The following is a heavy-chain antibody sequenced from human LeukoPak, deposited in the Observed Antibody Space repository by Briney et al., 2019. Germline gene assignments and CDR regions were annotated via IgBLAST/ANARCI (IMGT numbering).Heavy chain of an antibody. D-gene: IGHD3-22*01. CDR3: ARDRDSRWDFDL. J-gene: IGHJ2*01. CDR1: GFTSSTYW. Sequence: GGSLRLSCAASGFTSSTYWMSWVRQAPGKGLKWVASIKQDGSETYYVDSVKGRFTLSRDNAKNSLYLQMNSLRADDTAVYYCARDRDSRWDFDLWGRGTLVTVSS. CDR2: IKQDGSET. V-gene: IGHV3-7*01.